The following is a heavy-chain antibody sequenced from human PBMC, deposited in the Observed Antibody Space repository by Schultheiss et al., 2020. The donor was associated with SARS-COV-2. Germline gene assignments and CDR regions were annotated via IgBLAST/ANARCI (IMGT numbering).Heavy chain of an antibody. CDR1: GFTFSDHY. CDR3: ARGRYDFWSGYYHYYYYYGMDV. V-gene: IGHV3-11*04. D-gene: IGHD3-3*01. Sequence: GGSLRLSCAASGFTFSDHYMDWVRQAPGKGLEWVSYISSSGVIIYYADSVKGRFTISRDNSKNTMYLQMNSLRAEDTAVYYCARGRYDFWSGYYHYYYYYGMDVWGQGTTVTVSS. CDR2: ISSSGVII. J-gene: IGHJ6*02.